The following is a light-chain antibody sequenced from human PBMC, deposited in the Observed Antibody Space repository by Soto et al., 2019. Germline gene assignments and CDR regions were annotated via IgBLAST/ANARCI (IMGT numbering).Light chain of an antibody. J-gene: IGKJ2*02. CDR2: DAS. CDR3: QQRSNWPPSWT. Sequence: EIVLTQSPATLSLSPGERATLSCRASQSVSSYLAWYQQKPGQAPRLLIYDASNRATGIPARFSGSGSGTDFPLTISSLAPEDFAVYSCQQRSNWPPSWTFGQGTKLEIK. V-gene: IGKV3-11*01. CDR1: QSVSSY.